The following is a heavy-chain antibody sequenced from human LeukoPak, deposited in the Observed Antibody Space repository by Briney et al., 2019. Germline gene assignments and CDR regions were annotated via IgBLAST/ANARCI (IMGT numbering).Heavy chain of an antibody. J-gene: IGHJ4*02. Sequence: SETLSLTCTVSGGSISSGSYYWSWIRQPAGKGLEWIGRIYTSGSTNYNPSLKSRVTISVGTSKNQFSLKLSSVTAADTAVYYCARDQVDASGYPYYFDYWGQGTLVTVSS. D-gene: IGHD3-22*01. CDR1: GGSISSGSYY. V-gene: IGHV4-61*02. CDR2: IYTSGST. CDR3: ARDQVDASGYPYYFDY.